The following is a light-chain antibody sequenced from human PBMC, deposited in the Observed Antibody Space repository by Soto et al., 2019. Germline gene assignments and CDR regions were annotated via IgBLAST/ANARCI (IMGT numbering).Light chain of an antibody. J-gene: IGKJ5*01. CDR3: QRYKTWPI. Sequence: DMMMTQSPATLSVSTGGRVTLSCRTSHSVNSHVAWYQQKPGQAPRLLLYGASTRATGIPVRFSGSGFGTEVTLTISSLQSEDSAVYYCQRYKTWPIFGQGTRLEIK. CDR1: HSVNSH. V-gene: IGKV3-15*01. CDR2: GAS.